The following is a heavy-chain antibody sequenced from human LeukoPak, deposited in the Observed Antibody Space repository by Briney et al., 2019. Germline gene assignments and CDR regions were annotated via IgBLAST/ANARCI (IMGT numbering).Heavy chain of an antibody. CDR2: INPNSGGT. V-gene: IGHV1-2*02. CDR1: GYTFTGQY. CDR3: ARGRQLHLGELFPFAEFFQP. Sequence: ASVKVSCKTSGYTFTGQYLHWVPQAPGQGLEWMGWINPNSGGTKSAQKFQGRVIMTRDTSISTAYMELRSLSSDDTAVYYCARGRQLHLGELFPFAEFFQPWGQGTLVSVFS. J-gene: IGHJ1*01. D-gene: IGHD3-16*01.